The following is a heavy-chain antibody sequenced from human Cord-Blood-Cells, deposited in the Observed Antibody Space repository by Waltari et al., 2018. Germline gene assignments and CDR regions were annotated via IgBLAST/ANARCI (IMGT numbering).Heavy chain of an antibody. CDR3: ARDLHGFREKDAFDI. Sequence: QVQLVQSGAELKKPGASVKVSCKASGYTFTSYGISWVRQAPGQGLEWMGWIRAYNGNTNYAQKLQGRVTRTTDTSTGTAYMELSSLRSDDTSVYYCARDLHGFREKDAFDIWGQGTMVTVSS. D-gene: IGHD1-26*01. J-gene: IGHJ3*02. CDR2: IRAYNGNT. V-gene: IGHV1-18*01. CDR1: GYTFTSYG.